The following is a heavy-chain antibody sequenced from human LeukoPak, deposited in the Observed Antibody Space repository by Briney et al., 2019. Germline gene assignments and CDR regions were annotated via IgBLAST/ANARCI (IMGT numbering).Heavy chain of an antibody. CDR2: ISYSGST. CDR1: GASIRTFY. J-gene: IGHJ4*02. Sequence: SETLSLTCTVSGASIRTFYWTWIRQPPGKGLEWIAYISYSGSTTYNPSLKSRLTMSLDESKNQVSLNLTSVTAADTAVYYCSRESGPFSPFGFWGQGTLVSVHS. D-gene: IGHD1-26*01. CDR3: SRESGPFSPFGF. V-gene: IGHV4-59*12.